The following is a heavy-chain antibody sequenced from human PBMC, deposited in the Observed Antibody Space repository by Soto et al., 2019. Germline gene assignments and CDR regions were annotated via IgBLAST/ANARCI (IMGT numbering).Heavy chain of an antibody. Sequence: SETLSLTCSVSGGSISSYYWSWIRQPPGKGLEWIGYIYYSGSTNYNPSLKSRVTISVDTSKNQFSLKLSSVTAADTAVYYCARVGDRFDPWGQGTLVTVSS. V-gene: IGHV4-59*01. CDR2: IYYSGST. J-gene: IGHJ5*02. D-gene: IGHD3-3*01. CDR3: ARVGDRFDP. CDR1: GGSISSYY.